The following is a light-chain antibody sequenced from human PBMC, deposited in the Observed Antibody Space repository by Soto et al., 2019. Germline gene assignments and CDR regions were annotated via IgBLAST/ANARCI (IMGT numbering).Light chain of an antibody. CDR1: QSVSSSY. CDR2: GAS. J-gene: IGKJ1*01. Sequence: EILLTQSPGTLSLSPGERATLSCRASQSVSSSYLSWYQLKPGQAPRLLIYGASSRATGIPDRFSGSGSGIDFTLTISRLEPEDFAVYYCQQYGYSFRAFGQGTKVEL. V-gene: IGKV3-20*01. CDR3: QQYGYSFRA.